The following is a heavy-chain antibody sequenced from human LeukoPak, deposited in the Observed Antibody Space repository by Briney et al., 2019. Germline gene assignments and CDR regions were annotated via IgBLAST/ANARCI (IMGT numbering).Heavy chain of an antibody. V-gene: IGHV1-69*05. D-gene: IGHD6-13*01. J-gene: IGHJ5*02. Sequence: LVKVSCKASGGTFSSYAISWVRQAPGQGLEWMGGIIPIFGTANYAQKFQGRVTITTDESTSTAYMELSSLRSEDTAVYYCARNAAAAGLNWFDPWGQGTLVTVSS. CDR2: IIPIFGTA. CDR1: GGTFSSYA. CDR3: ARNAAAAGLNWFDP.